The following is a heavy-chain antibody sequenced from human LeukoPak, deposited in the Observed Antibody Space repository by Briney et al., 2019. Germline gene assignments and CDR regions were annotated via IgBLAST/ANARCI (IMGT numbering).Heavy chain of an antibody. CDR1: GFPFSRLA. CDR2: IRYDGSKN. J-gene: IGHJ4*02. Sequence: PGGSLRLSCAASGFPFSRLAMHWVRQAPGKGLEWVAFIRYDGSKNYYADSVKGRFTISRDNSKNTLYLQMNSLRAEDTAVYYCAKVGYYDSNRIEIDYWGQGTLVTVSS. D-gene: IGHD3-22*01. CDR3: AKVGYYDSNRIEIDY. V-gene: IGHV3-30*02.